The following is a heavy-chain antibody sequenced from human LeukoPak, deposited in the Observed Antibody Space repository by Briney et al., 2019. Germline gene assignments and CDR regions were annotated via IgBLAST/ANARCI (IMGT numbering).Heavy chain of an antibody. J-gene: IGHJ4*02. Sequence: PGGSLRLSCAASGFTFSSYAMSWVRRAPGRGLEWVSYISSSGNAIHYADSVKGRFTIPRDNARNSLYLQMDSLRAEDTAVYYCARAPLEIVAIDYWGQGTLVSVSS. CDR3: ARAPLEIVAIDY. CDR2: ISSSGNAI. V-gene: IGHV3-48*01. D-gene: IGHD5-12*01. CDR1: GFTFSSYA.